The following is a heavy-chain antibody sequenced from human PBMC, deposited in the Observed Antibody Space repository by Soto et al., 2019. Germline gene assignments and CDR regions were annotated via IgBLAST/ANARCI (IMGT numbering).Heavy chain of an antibody. D-gene: IGHD2-21*02. CDR1: QFSFSNYW. CDR3: ARSHTGDSAFRAFDI. V-gene: IGHV3-7*03. J-gene: IGHJ3*02. Sequence: LVQSGGGLVPPGESLTVSCAPSQFSFSNYWMNWVRQAPGKALEWVANIKKDESETDYVDSVRGRFTIFRDNANNLLYLQMRRLRVEDTAVYYCARSHTGDSAFRAFDIWGQGTVVTV. CDR2: IKKDESET.